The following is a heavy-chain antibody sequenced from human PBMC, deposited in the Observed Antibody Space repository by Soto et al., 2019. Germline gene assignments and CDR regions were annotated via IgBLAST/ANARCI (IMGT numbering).Heavy chain of an antibody. CDR3: ARVNSGYAPYDAFDL. Sequence: ASVKVSCKASGYTFTSYYMHWVRQAPGQGLEWMGIINPSGGSTSYAQKFQGRVTMTRDTSTSTVYMELSSLRSEDTAVYYCARVNSGYAPYDAFDLWGQGTMVTVSS. CDR2: INPSGGST. J-gene: IGHJ3*01. CDR1: GYTFTSYY. V-gene: IGHV1-46*03. D-gene: IGHD5-12*01.